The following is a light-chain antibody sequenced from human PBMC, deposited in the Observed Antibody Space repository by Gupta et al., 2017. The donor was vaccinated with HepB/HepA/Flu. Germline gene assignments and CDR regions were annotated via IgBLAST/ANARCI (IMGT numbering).Light chain of an antibody. CDR3: QQSYSTLT. CDR2: AAS. Sequence: DIQMTQSPSSLSASVGDRVPITCRASQSISSYLNWYQQKPGKAPKLLIYAASSLQSGVPSRFSGSGSGTDFTLTISRLQPEDFATYYWQQSYSTLTFGGGTKVEIK. J-gene: IGKJ4*01. CDR1: QSISSY. V-gene: IGKV1-39*01.